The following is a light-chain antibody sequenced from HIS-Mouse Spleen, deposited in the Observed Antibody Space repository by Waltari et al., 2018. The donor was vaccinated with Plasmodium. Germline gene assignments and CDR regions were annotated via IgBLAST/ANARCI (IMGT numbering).Light chain of an antibody. V-gene: IGLV2-8*01. J-gene: IGLJ2*01. CDR3: SSYAGSNNLV. CDR1: SSDVGGYNY. Sequence: QSALTQPPSASGSPGQSVTISCTGTSSDVGGYNYVSWYQQHPGKALKLMIYEFSKRPYGVPDRFSGSKSGNTASLTVSGLQAEDEADYYCSSYAGSNNLVFGGGTKLTVL. CDR2: EFS.